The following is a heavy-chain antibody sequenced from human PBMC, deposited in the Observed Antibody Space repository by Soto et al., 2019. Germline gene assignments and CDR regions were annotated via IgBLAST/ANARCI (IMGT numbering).Heavy chain of an antibody. Sequence: GGSLRLSCVGSGFSFNYYTMNWVRQAPGKGLEWISYSSSSTKYYANSVKGRFTISRDNAKNYLYLEMNSLTDEDTAVYYCARHNIDSYYYGMDVWGQGTTVTVSS. CDR2: SSSSTK. CDR1: GFSFNYYT. CDR3: ARHNIDSYYYGMDV. V-gene: IGHV3-48*02. D-gene: IGHD5-12*01. J-gene: IGHJ6*02.